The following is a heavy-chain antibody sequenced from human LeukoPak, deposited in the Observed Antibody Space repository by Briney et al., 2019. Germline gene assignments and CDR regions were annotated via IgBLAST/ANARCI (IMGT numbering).Heavy chain of an antibody. Sequence: ASVKVSCKPSGHTFTNYGITWVRQAPGQGLEWMGWIGTYHGYTNYAQKFQGRVTMTTDTSTSTVYMEVRSLTSDDTAVYYRARDRQGDYWGQGTLVIVSS. J-gene: IGHJ4*02. CDR1: GHTFTNYG. V-gene: IGHV1-18*01. CDR2: IGTYHGYT. CDR3: ARDRQGDY.